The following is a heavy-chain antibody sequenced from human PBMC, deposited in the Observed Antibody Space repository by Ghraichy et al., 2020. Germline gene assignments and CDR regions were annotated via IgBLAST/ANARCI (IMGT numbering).Heavy chain of an antibody. CDR1: GYTFTGYY. V-gene: IGHV1-2*06. CDR2: INPNSGGT. J-gene: IGHJ5*02. CDR3: ARPRDYGDPQGWFDP. D-gene: IGHD4-17*01. Sequence: GESLNISCKASGYTFTGYYMHWVRQAPGQGLEWMGRINPNSGGTNYAQKFQGRVTMTRDTSISTAYMELSRLRSDDTAVYYCARPRDYGDPQGWFDPWGQGTLVTVSS.